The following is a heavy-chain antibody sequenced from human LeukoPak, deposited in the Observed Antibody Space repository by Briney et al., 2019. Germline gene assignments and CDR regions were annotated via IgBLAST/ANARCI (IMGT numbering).Heavy chain of an antibody. CDR1: GCTFSSYA. D-gene: IGHD3-10*01. J-gene: IGHJ4*02. CDR3: ARDIGSGSYYEEFDY. Sequence: ASVKVSCKASGCTFSSYAISWVRQAPGQGLEWMGRIIPILGIANYAQRFQGRVTITADKSTSTAYMELSSLRSEDTAVYYCARDIGSGSYYEEFDYWGQGTLVTVSS. CDR2: IIPILGIA. V-gene: IGHV1-69*04.